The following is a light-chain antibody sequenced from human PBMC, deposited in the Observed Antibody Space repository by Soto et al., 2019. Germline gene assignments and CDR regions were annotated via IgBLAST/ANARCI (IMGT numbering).Light chain of an antibody. CDR1: QSISGW. CDR2: DVS. V-gene: IGKV1-5*01. CDR3: QQYKSYPWT. Sequence: DIQMTQSPSTLSASVGDRVTITCRASQSISGWLAWYQQKPGKAPKLLIYDVSSLESGVPSRFSGSGSGTEFTLAISSLQPYDFATYYCQQYKSYPWTFGQGNKVEIK. J-gene: IGKJ1*01.